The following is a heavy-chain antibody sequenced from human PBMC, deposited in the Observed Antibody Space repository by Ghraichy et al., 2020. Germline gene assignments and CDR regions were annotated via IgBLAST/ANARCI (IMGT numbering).Heavy chain of an antibody. Sequence: GGSLRLSCAASGFTFNNYDMAWVRQAPGKGLEWVSSISGSGFSIYYADSVKGRFTISRDNSKNTLFLQMNSLRAEDTAVYFCANRIRTTVTSRSYSANWGQGTLVTVSS. CDR3: ANRIRTTVTSRSYSAN. CDR2: ISGSGFSI. D-gene: IGHD4-17*01. CDR1: GFTFNNYD. V-gene: IGHV3-23*01. J-gene: IGHJ4*02.